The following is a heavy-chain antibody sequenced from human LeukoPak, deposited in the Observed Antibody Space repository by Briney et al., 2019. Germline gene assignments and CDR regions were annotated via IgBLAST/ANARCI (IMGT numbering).Heavy chain of an antibody. CDR1: GFTFSSYA. CDR2: IRDSGSST. CDR3: AKVPRDGYNFLDY. Sequence: GGALRLSCAASGFTFSSYAMSWVRQAPGKGLEWVSAIRDSGSSTHYADSVKGRFTTSRDNSKNTLYLQMNSLRAEDTAVYYCAKVPRDGYNFLDYWGQGTLVTVSS. J-gene: IGHJ4*02. V-gene: IGHV3-23*01. D-gene: IGHD5-24*01.